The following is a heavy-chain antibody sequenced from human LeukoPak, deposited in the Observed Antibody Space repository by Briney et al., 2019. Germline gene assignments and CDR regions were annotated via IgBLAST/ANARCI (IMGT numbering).Heavy chain of an antibody. D-gene: IGHD2-2*01. V-gene: IGHV1-46*01. CDR1: GYTFTNYY. Sequence: ASVKLSCKASGYTFTNYYIHWVRQAPGQGLEWMGIINPSAGRTSYAQKFQGRVNMTRDTYTGTVHMELSSLRSDDTALYYCARDSHVVVVPATTFLVYGMDVWGKGTTVTVSS. CDR3: ARDSHVVVVPATTFLVYGMDV. J-gene: IGHJ6*04. CDR2: INPSAGRT.